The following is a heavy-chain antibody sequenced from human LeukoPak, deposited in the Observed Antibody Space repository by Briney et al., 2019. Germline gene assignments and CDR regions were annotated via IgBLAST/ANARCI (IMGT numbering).Heavy chain of an antibody. CDR1: GGTFSSYA. J-gene: IGHJ4*02. CDR2: MNPNSGNT. CDR3: ARDWGSGY. Sequence: ASVKVSCKASGGTFSSYAISWVRQAPGQGLEWMGWMNPNSGNTGYAQKFQGRVTITRNTSISTAYMELSSLRSEDTAVYYCARDWGSGYWGQGTLVTVSS. D-gene: IGHD7-27*01. V-gene: IGHV1-8*03.